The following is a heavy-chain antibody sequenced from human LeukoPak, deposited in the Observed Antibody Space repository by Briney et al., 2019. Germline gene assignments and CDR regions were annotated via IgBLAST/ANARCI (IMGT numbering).Heavy chain of an antibody. V-gene: IGHV1-2*02. J-gene: IGHJ4*02. CDR2: INPDSGGT. Sequence: GASVKVSCKASGYAFTVYYMHWVRQAPGQGLEWMGWINPDSGGTNYAQKFQGRVTMTRDTSTSTVYMQLSRLRSDDTAVYYCAGAGYSGNYYYYFDFWGQGTLVTVSS. CDR1: GYAFTVYY. D-gene: IGHD1-26*01. CDR3: AGAGYSGNYYYYFDF.